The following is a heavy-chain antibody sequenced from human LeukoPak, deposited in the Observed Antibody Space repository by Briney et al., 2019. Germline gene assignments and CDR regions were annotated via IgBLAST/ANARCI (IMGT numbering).Heavy chain of an antibody. D-gene: IGHD2-15*01. CDR1: GFTFSSYS. CDR3: ARGGRGSSGRPYYFDY. V-gene: IGHV3-21*01. CDR2: ISSSSSYI. Sequence: PGGSLRLSCAASGFTFSSYSTNWVRQAPRKGLEWVSSISSSSSYIYYADSVKGRFTISRDNAKNSLYLQMNSLRAEDTAVYYCARGGRGSSGRPYYFDYWGQGTLVTVSS. J-gene: IGHJ4*02.